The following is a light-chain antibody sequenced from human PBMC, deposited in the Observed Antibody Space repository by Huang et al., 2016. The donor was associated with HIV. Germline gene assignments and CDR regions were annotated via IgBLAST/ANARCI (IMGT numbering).Light chain of an antibody. CDR3: HQYNDWPIT. Sequence: EIVMTQSPATRSVSPVGRATRSCRAGQSVSSNFACDQQKPGQAPRLRIHGASTRATGVPARFRGSGSGTEFTLTISDLQSEDFAVYYCHQYNDWPITFGPGTKVDIK. CDR1: QSVSSN. V-gene: IGKV3-15*01. CDR2: GAS. J-gene: IGKJ3*01.